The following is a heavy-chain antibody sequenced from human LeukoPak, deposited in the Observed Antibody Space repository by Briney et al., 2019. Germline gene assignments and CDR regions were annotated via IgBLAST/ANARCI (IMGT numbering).Heavy chain of an antibody. CDR2: IYYSGST. CDR1: GGSISSGGYY. V-gene: IGHV4-31*03. Sequence: PSETLSLTCTVSGGSISSGGYYWSWIRQHPGKGLERIGYIYYSGSTYYNPSLKSRVTISVDTSKNQFSLKLSSVTAADTAVYYCARGYSYGYYLDYWGQGTLVTVSS. J-gene: IGHJ4*02. CDR3: ARGYSYGYYLDY. D-gene: IGHD5-18*01.